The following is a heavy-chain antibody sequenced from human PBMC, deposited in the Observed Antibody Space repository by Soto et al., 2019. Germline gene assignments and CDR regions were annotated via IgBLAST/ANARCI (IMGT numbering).Heavy chain of an antibody. CDR1: GGSVSSGACY. V-gene: IGHV4-31*03. J-gene: IGHJ3*02. CDR2: IYYSGST. CDR3: ARARLRAVYAFDI. D-gene: IGHD5-12*01. Sequence: SETLSLTCTVSGGSVSSGACYWTWIRQRPGKGLEWIGYIYYSGSTYYSPSLKSRLSISLDTSKNQFSLRLSSVTAADTAMYYCARARLRAVYAFDIWGQGTMVTVS.